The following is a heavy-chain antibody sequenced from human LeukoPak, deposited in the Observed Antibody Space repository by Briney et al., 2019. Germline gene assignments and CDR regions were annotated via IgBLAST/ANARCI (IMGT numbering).Heavy chain of an antibody. CDR1: GGSISSGNYY. J-gene: IGHJ4*02. V-gene: IGHV4-61*02. D-gene: IGHD6-13*01. Sequence: PSETLSLTCTVSGGSISSGNYYWSWIRQPAGKGLEWIGRIYTSGSANYNPSLKSRVTISVDTSKNQFSLKLSSVTAADTAVYYCARDRGAAAGKTFDYWGQGTLVTVSS. CDR2: IYTSGSA. CDR3: ARDRGAAAGKTFDY.